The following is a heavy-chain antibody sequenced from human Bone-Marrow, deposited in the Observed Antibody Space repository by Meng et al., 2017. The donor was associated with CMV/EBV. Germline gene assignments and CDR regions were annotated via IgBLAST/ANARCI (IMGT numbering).Heavy chain of an antibody. Sequence: GGSLRLSCAASGFTFSSYDMHWVRQAPGKGLEWVAVISYDGSNKYYADSVKGRFTISRDNSKNTLYLQMNSLRAEDTAVYYCARPPVGLTTTTGRVDYWGQGTLVTVSS. CDR1: GFTFSSYD. CDR3: ARPPVGLTTTTGRVDY. D-gene: IGHD4-11*01. CDR2: ISYDGSNK. J-gene: IGHJ4*02. V-gene: IGHV3-30*19.